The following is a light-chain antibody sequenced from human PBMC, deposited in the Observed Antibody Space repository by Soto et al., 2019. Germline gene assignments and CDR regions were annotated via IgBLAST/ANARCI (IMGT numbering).Light chain of an antibody. CDR2: GNN. V-gene: IGLV1-40*01. CDR1: SSNIGAGFD. J-gene: IGLJ1*01. Sequence: QSVLTQPPSVSGAPGQRVTISCTGSSSNIGAGFDVHWYQQLPGTPPKLLTHGNNHRPSGVPDRFSGSKSGTSASLAFSGLQPEDEADYCCAAWDDSLNEYVFGDGTKLTVL. CDR3: AAWDDSLNEYV.